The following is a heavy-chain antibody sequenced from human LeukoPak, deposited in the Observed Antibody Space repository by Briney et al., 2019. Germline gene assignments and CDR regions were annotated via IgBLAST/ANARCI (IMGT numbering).Heavy chain of an antibody. CDR3: ARAKHKNMVRGLIMRRESRYYFDY. V-gene: IGHV3-53*01. D-gene: IGHD3-10*01. CDR2: IYSGGST. J-gene: IGHJ4*02. Sequence: GGSLRLSCAASGFTVSSNYMSWVRQAPGKGLEWDSVIYSGGSTYYADSVTGRFTLPRDNSKSTLYIQMNSLRAEDTAVYYCARAKHKNMVRGLIMRRESRYYFDYWGQGTLVTVSS. CDR1: GFTVSSNY.